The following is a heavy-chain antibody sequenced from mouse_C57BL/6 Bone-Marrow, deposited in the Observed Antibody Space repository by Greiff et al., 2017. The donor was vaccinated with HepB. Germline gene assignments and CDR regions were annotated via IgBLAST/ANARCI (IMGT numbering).Heavy chain of an antibody. V-gene: IGHV1-82*01. J-gene: IGHJ3*01. CDR3: AEDYYGSSPWFAY. CDR1: GYAFSSSW. D-gene: IGHD1-1*01. CDR2: IYPGDGDT. Sequence: VQLQQSGPELVKPGASVKISCKASGYAFSSSWMNWVKQRPGKGLEWIGRIYPGDGDTNYNGKFKGKATLTADKSSSTAYMKLSSLTSEDSAVYFCAEDYYGSSPWFAYWGQGTLVTVSA.